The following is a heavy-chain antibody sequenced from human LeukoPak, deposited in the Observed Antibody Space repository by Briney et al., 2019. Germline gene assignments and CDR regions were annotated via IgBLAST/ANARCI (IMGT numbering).Heavy chain of an antibody. Sequence: SQTLALTCAISGDSVSSNSAAWNWIRQSPSRGLEWLGRTYYRSKWYNDYAVSVKSRITINPDTSKNQFSLQLNSVTPEDTAVYYCARQWLVSYYFDYWGQGTLVTVCS. CDR1: GDSVSSNSAA. D-gene: IGHD6-19*01. J-gene: IGHJ4*02. CDR2: TYYRSKWYN. V-gene: IGHV6-1*01. CDR3: ARQWLVSYYFDY.